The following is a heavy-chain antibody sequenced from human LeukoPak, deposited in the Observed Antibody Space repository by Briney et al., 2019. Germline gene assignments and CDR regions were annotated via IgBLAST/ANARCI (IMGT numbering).Heavy chain of an antibody. Sequence: PSETLSLTCTGSGCSISDYYWTWLRQSPGTGLEWFGYMDYSGSTAYNPSLKSRVTISIDTSKKQFSLELSSVTAADTAIYFCARRKRGSGGPFDYWGQGTLVTVSS. D-gene: IGHD6-19*01. J-gene: IGHJ4*02. CDR1: GCSISDYY. CDR2: MDYSGST. V-gene: IGHV4-59*08. CDR3: ARRKRGSGGPFDY.